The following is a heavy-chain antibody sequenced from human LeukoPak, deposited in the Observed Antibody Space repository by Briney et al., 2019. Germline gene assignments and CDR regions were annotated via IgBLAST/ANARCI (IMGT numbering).Heavy chain of an antibody. CDR2: INHSGST. Sequence: KASETLSLTCAVYGGSFSGYYWSWIRQPPGKGLEWIGEINHSGSTNYNPSLKSRVTISVDTSKNQFSLKLSSVTAADTAVYYCARTVYDFWSGSSDYWGQGTLVTVSS. D-gene: IGHD3-3*01. V-gene: IGHV4-34*01. J-gene: IGHJ4*02. CDR3: ARTVYDFWSGSSDY. CDR1: GGSFSGYY.